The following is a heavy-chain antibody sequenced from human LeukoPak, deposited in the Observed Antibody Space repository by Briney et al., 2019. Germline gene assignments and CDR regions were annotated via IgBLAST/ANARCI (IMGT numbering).Heavy chain of an antibody. CDR3: ARDSLYNFWSGYYHTTYYFDY. Sequence: SETLSLTCTVSGCSISSSSYYWGWIRQPPGKGLEWIGSIYYSGSTYYNPSLKSRVTISVDTSKNQFSLKLSSVTAADTAVYYCARDSLYNFWSGYYHTTYYFDYWGQGTLVTVSS. D-gene: IGHD3-3*01. J-gene: IGHJ4*02. CDR2: IYYSGST. CDR1: GCSISSSSYY. V-gene: IGHV4-39*02.